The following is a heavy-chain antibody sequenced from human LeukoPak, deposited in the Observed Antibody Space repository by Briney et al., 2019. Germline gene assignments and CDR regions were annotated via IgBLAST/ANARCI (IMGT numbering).Heavy chain of an antibody. Sequence: PGGSLRLSCAASGFTFSSYSMNWVRQAPGKGLEWVSSISSSSSYIYYADSVKGRFTISRDNAKNSLYLQMNSLRAEDTAVYYCARYRGWLVNPDAFDIWGQGTMVTVSS. CDR1: GFTFSSYS. CDR2: ISSSSSYI. D-gene: IGHD6-19*01. J-gene: IGHJ3*02. V-gene: IGHV3-21*01. CDR3: ARYRGWLVNPDAFDI.